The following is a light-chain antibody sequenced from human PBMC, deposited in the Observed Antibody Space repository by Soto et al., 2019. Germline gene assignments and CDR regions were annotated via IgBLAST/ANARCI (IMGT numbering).Light chain of an antibody. V-gene: IGKV4-1*01. CDR3: QQYCSTPPYT. CDR2: WAS. CDR1: QSVLYSSNNKNY. Sequence: DIVMTQSPDSLAVSLGERATINCKSSQSVLYSSNNKNYLAWYQQKPGQPPHQLIYWASIRESGVPDRFSGSGSGTDFTLAFSSRQAEDVAVYYCQQYCSTPPYTFVQGTKLEIK. J-gene: IGKJ2*01.